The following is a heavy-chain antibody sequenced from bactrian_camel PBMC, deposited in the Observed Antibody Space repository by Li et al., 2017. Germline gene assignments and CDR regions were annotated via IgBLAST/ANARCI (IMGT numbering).Heavy chain of an antibody. V-gene: IGHV3S40*01. CDR2: INTPGGST. CDR3: ASVPGSWFRPY. D-gene: IGHD6*01. Sequence: SGFPFKNYTMNWVRQAPGKGLEWVSTINTPGGSTYYADSVKGRFTISRDNAKNTVYLQMNSLKSEDTVMYYCASVPGSWFRPYWGQGTQVTVS. J-gene: IGHJ4*01. CDR1: GFPFKNYT.